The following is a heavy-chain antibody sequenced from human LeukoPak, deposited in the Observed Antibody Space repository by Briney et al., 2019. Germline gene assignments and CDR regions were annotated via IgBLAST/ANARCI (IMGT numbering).Heavy chain of an antibody. CDR2: ISSSSSTI. CDR1: GFTFSSYS. Sequence: GGSLRLSCAASGFTFSSYSMNWVRQAPGKGLEWVSYISSSSSTIYYADSVKGRFTISRDNAKNSLYLQMNSLRAEDTAVYYCARGETLRFGELLGPFDYWGQGTLVTVSS. D-gene: IGHD3-10*01. J-gene: IGHJ4*02. CDR3: ARGETLRFGELLGPFDY. V-gene: IGHV3-48*04.